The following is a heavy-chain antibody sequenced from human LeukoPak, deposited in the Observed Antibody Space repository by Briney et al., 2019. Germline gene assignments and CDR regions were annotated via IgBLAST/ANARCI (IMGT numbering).Heavy chain of an antibody. CDR1: GGSFNDYY. CDR2: INLRGST. Sequence: SETLSLTCAVYGGSFNDYYWNWIRQPPGKGLEWIGEINLRGSTTYNPSLKSRVTISLDESKNQFSLKLSSVTAADTAVYYCARNYVWGSYRTGGFDYWGQGTLVTVSS. V-gene: IGHV4-34*01. D-gene: IGHD3-16*02. CDR3: ARNYVWGSYRTGGFDY. J-gene: IGHJ4*02.